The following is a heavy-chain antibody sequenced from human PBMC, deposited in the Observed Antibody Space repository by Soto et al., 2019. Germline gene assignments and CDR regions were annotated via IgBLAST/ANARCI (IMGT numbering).Heavy chain of an antibody. CDR2: TYYRSKWYN. CDR1: GDSVSSNSAA. CDR3: ARTERYCSGGSCYPYYFDY. Sequence: LSQTLSLTCAISGDSVSSNSAAWNWIRQSPSRGLEWLGRTYYRSKWYNDYAVSVKSRITINPDTSKNQFSLQLNSVTPEDTTVYYCARTERYCSGGSCYPYYFDYWGQGTLVTVSS. V-gene: IGHV6-1*01. J-gene: IGHJ4*02. D-gene: IGHD2-15*01.